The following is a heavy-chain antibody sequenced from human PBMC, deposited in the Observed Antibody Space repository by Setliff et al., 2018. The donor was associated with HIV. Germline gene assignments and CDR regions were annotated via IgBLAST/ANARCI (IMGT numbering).Heavy chain of an antibody. CDR3: ARDSLPYSSGPLHYYYYMDV. J-gene: IGHJ6*03. CDR1: GYTFTGYY. D-gene: IGHD6-19*01. V-gene: IGHV1-2*06. Sequence: ASVKVSCKASGYTFTGYYMHWVRQAPGQGLEWMGRINPNSGGTNCAQKLQGRVTMTTDTSTSTAYMELRSLRSDDTAVYYCARDSLPYSSGPLHYYYYMDVWGKGTTVTVSS. CDR2: INPNSGGT.